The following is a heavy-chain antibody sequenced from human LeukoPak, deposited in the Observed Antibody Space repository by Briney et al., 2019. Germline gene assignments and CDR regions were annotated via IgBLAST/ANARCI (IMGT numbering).Heavy chain of an antibody. V-gene: IGHV4-39*01. CDR1: GGSISSRNYY. D-gene: IGHD3-10*01. CDR2: IHYSGST. J-gene: IGHJ3*02. Sequence: SETLSLTCTVPGGSISSRNYYWGWIRQPPGKGLEWIGSIHYSGSTYYNPSLKSRVTISVDTSKNQFSLKLSSVTAADTAVYYCARLTLSGSRSAFDAFDIWGQGTMVTVSS. CDR3: ARLTLSGSRSAFDAFDI.